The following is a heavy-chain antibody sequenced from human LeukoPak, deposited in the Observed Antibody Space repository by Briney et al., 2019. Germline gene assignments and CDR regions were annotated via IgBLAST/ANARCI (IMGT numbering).Heavy chain of an antibody. D-gene: IGHD3-9*01. V-gene: IGHV5-51*01. CDR1: GYSFSSYY. CDR2: IDPTDSHT. J-gene: IGHJ4*02. Sequence: GESLKISCKGSGYSFSSYYIAWVRRMPGTGLDWMGIIDPTDSHTRYSPSFQGHVPISPAKSIYPAYLQWSSLKASDTAMYYCARRADILTGYSSYDYWGQGTLVTVSS. CDR3: ARRADILTGYSSYDY.